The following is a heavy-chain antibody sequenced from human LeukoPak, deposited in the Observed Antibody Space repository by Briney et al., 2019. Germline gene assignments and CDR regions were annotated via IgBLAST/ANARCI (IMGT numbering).Heavy chain of an antibody. J-gene: IGHJ4*02. CDR1: GFIFTNTW. Sequence: GGSLRLSRAASGFIFTNTWMTWARQAPGKGLEGVANIKQDGSETYYLDSVEGRFTVSRDNAKNSVFLKMNNLRVDDTAVYYCGRGGYTSSWYWVDWGQGTLVTVSS. D-gene: IGHD6-13*01. CDR2: IKQDGSET. CDR3: GRGGYTSSWYWVD. V-gene: IGHV3-7*01.